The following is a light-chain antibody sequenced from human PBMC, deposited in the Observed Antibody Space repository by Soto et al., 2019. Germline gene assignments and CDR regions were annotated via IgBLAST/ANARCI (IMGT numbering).Light chain of an antibody. V-gene: IGLV2-8*01. CDR2: EVT. Sequence: QSALTQPPSASGSPGQSVTISCTGTSSDIGGYNYVSWYQQHPGKAPKLIIYEVTKRPSGVPDRFSGSKSGNTASLTVSGLQTEDEADYYCSSYTGSNNFFGGGTQLTVL. CDR1: SSDIGGYNY. J-gene: IGLJ2*01. CDR3: SSYTGSNNF.